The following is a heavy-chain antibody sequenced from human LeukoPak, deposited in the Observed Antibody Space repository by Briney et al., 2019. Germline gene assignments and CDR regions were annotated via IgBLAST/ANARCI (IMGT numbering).Heavy chain of an antibody. CDR1: GGTFSSYA. CDR2: IIPIFGTA. Sequence: EASVKVSCKASGGTFSSYAISWVRQAPGQGLEWMGGIIPIFGTANYAQKFQGRVTITADESTSTAYMELSSLRSEDTAVYYCARDVYKYDILTGYYTFDYWGQGTLVTVSS. D-gene: IGHD3-9*01. V-gene: IGHV1-69*01. J-gene: IGHJ4*02. CDR3: ARDVYKYDILTGYYTFDY.